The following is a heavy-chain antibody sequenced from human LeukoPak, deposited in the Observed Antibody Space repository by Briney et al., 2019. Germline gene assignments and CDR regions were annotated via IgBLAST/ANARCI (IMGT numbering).Heavy chain of an antibody. Sequence: NASETLSLTCTVSGGSISSSSYYWGWIRQPPGKGLEWIGSIYYSGSTYYNPSLKSRVTISVDTSKNQFSLKLSSVTAADTAVYYCARELGYSGYGSNYFDYWGQGTLVTVSS. J-gene: IGHJ4*02. CDR2: IYYSGST. CDR1: GGSISSSSYY. CDR3: ARELGYSGYGSNYFDY. D-gene: IGHD5-12*01. V-gene: IGHV4-39*07.